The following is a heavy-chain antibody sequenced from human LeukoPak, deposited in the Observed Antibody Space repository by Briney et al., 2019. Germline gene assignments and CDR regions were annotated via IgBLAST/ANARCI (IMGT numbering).Heavy chain of an antibody. J-gene: IGHJ4*02. V-gene: IGHV3-74*01. CDR1: GFTLGRYW. D-gene: IGHD3-3*01. CDR2: SNSDGKIT. Sequence: GGSLRLSCAASGFTLGRYWMHWFRQAPGTGLVWVARSNSDGKITDSADSVRGRFTTSRDNTKNTVYLQMSSLRAEDTGVYYCARDHHDFWSGYPNYWGQGTLVIVSS. CDR3: ARDHHDFWSGYPNY.